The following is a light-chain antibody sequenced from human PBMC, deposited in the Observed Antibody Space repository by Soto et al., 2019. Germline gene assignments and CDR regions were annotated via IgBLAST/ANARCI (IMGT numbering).Light chain of an antibody. CDR1: QDISSY. J-gene: IGKJ3*01. CDR3: QQVYSNLVT. CDR2: VAS. V-gene: IGKV1-9*01. Sequence: DIPLTQSPSFLSASVGDRVTITCRASQDISSYLAWYQQKPGKAPNLLIYVASTLQSGVPSRFSGSGSGTEFTLTISSLQPEDFATYYCQQVYSNLVTFGPGTKVEIK.